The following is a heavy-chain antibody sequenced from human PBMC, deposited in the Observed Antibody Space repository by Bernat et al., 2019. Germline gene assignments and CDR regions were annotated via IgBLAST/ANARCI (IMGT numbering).Heavy chain of an antibody. CDR1: GFSLTSNPVG. J-gene: IGHJ4*02. CDR3: AHRRDEGGNWSEGLFGY. Sequence: QIILKESGPTLVKPTQALALTCTFSGFSLTSNPVGVGWVRQSPGKALEWLVVIYWDDDKRHSPSLRSRLTITKNASNNQVVLTMTNMDPEDTATYSCAHRRDEGGNWSEGLFGYWGQGIQVTVSS. CDR2: IYWDDDK. D-gene: IGHD1-1*01. V-gene: IGHV2-5*02.